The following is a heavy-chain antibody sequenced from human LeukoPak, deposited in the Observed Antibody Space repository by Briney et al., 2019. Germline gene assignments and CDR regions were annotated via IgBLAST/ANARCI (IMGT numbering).Heavy chain of an antibody. Sequence: GGSLRLSCAGSGITFNTYSMNWVRQAPGKGLEWVSTISSSSSKIYYADSVKGRFTISRDNSKNTLYLQMNSLRAEDTAVYYCAKDPIRITMIVVVGYFDYWGQGTLVTVSS. D-gene: IGHD3-22*01. J-gene: IGHJ4*02. CDR2: ISSSSSKI. V-gene: IGHV3-21*01. CDR3: AKDPIRITMIVVVGYFDY. CDR1: GITFNTYS.